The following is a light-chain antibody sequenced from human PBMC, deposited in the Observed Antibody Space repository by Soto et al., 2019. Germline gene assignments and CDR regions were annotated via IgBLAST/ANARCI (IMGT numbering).Light chain of an antibody. CDR1: QSISSY. Sequence: DIQMTQSPSSLSASVGDRVTITCRASQSISSYLNWYQQKPGKAPKLLIYAASSLQSGVPSRFSGSGSGTEFTLTINSLQSDDFAVYYCQQYSDWPPWTFGQGTKV. J-gene: IGKJ1*01. CDR3: QQYSDWPPWT. CDR2: AAS. V-gene: IGKV1-39*01.